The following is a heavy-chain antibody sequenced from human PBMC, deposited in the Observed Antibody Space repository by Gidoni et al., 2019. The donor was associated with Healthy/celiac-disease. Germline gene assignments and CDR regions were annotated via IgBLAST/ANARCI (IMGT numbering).Heavy chain of an antibody. CDR1: GYSCTSYW. Sequence: EVQLVQSGAEVKKPGASLKISCKGSGYSCTSYWIGRVRQMPGKGLEWMGIIYPGDSDTRYSPSFQGQVTISADKSISTAYLQWSSLKASDTAMYYCARLGEIVVVTAIQTNPPEYYFDYWGQGTLVTVSS. V-gene: IGHV5-51*01. J-gene: IGHJ4*02. CDR2: IYPGDSDT. D-gene: IGHD2-21*02. CDR3: ARLGEIVVVTAIQTNPPEYYFDY.